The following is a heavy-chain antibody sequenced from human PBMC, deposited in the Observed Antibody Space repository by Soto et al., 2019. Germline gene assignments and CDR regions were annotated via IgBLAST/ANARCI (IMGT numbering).Heavy chain of an antibody. J-gene: IGHJ4*02. CDR3: ATVFEH. CDR1: GITFSGYW. Sequence: EVQLVESGGGSVRPGGSPRLSCVASGITFSGYWMHWVRQVPGKGLVWVARVDSDGSGTSYADSVKGRFTISRGNAKNTLYLQMNSLRVEDTAVYYSATVFEHWGQGIPVTVSS. V-gene: IGHV3-74*01. CDR2: VDSDGSGT.